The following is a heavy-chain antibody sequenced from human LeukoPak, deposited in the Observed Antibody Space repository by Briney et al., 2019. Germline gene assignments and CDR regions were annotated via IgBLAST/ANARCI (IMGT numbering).Heavy chain of an antibody. J-gene: IGHJ4*02. V-gene: IGHV3-21*01. Sequence: GGSLRLSCAASGYTFSSYSINWVRQAPGKGLEWVSSISVRSNYIYYADSVRGRFRISRDDARDLLYLQMNSLRAEDTAVYYCVRLRRNSDTSGFYYYYDFWGQGTLVTVSS. CDR2: ISVRSNYI. CDR1: GYTFSSYS. CDR3: VRLRRNSDTSGFYYYYDF. D-gene: IGHD3-22*01.